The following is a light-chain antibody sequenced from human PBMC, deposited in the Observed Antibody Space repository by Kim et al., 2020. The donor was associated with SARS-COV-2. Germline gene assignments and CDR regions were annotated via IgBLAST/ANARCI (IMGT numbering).Light chain of an antibody. CDR3: NSWDSSGDRVV. Sequence: VDQTLQITSTAASLRPPLASWFQQRPGQAPKLVIYDKSHRPSGIADRFSGSSSGNTASLTITGAQAEDEAVYYCNSWDSSGDRVVFGGGTQLTVL. V-gene: IGLV3-19*01. CDR2: DKS. CDR1: SLRPPL. J-gene: IGLJ2*01.